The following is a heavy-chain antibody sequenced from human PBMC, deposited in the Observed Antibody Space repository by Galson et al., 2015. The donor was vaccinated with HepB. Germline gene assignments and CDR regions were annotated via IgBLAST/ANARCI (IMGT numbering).Heavy chain of an antibody. J-gene: IGHJ4*02. CDR2: TYYRSKWYN. Sequence: CAISGDSVSSNSATWIWIRQSPSRGLEWLGRTYYRSKWYNDYATSVKSRISIDPDTSKSQFSLQLNSVTPEDTAVYYCARGSGARYFDYWGQGTLVTVSS. D-gene: IGHD1-14*01. V-gene: IGHV6-1*01. CDR1: GDSVSSNSAT. CDR3: ARGSGARYFDY.